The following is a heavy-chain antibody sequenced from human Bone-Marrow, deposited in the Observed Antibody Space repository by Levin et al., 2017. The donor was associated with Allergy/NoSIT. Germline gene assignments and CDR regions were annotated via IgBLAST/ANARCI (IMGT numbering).Heavy chain of an antibody. V-gene: IGHV4-31*03. CDR3: ARGITVFGVVLAVNDAFDV. CDR1: GGSISSGIYF. D-gene: IGHD3-3*01. CDR2: VSYSGIT. J-gene: IGHJ3*01. Sequence: SETLSFTCTVSGGSISSGIYFWSWVRQLPGTGLEWIGYVSYSGITFYNQSLKSRVTISGDTSKNLFSLTLNSVTAADTAIYYCARGITVFGVVLAVNDAFDVWGQGTMVTVSS.